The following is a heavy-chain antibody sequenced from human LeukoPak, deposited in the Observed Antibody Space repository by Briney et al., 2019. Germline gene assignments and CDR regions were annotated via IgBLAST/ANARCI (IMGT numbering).Heavy chain of an antibody. CDR1: GYSISSGYY. V-gene: IGHV4-38-2*02. CDR3: ARVSYFDSGGYYYYFDY. J-gene: IGHJ4*02. Sequence: SETLSLTCTVSGYSISSGYYWGWIRQPPGKGLEWIGSIYHSGSTYYNPSLKSRVTISVDTSKNQFSLKLSSVTAADTAVYYCARVSYFDSGGYYYYFDYWGQGTLVTVSS. D-gene: IGHD3-22*01. CDR2: IYHSGST.